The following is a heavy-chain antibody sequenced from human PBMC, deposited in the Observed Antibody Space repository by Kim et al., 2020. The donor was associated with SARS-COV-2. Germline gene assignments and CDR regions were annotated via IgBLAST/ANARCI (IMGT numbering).Heavy chain of an antibody. CDR3: ARFGKWGERFLAY. Sequence: GESLKISCKASGYSFTNYWIGWVRQMPGKGLEWMGIIYPDDSDTRYSPALQGQVTISADKSISTAYLQWSSLQASDTVMYYCARFGKWGERFLAYWGQGTLVTVAS. J-gene: IGHJ4*02. V-gene: IGHV5-51*01. D-gene: IGHD3-3*01. CDR2: IYPDDSDT. CDR1: GYSFTNYW.